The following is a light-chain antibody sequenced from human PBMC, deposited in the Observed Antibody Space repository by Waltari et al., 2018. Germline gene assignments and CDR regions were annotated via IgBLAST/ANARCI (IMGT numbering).Light chain of an antibody. Sequence: QSALTQPASVSGSPGQSITISCPGTSSHVGLYDYVSWYQQYPGKAPKLIIYDVFQRPSGVSNRFSGSKSGNTASLTISGLQTEDEGDYYCNSYTGSSSWVFGGGTKLTVL. J-gene: IGLJ3*02. CDR3: NSYTGSSSWV. CDR2: DVF. CDR1: SSHVGLYDY. V-gene: IGLV2-14*03.